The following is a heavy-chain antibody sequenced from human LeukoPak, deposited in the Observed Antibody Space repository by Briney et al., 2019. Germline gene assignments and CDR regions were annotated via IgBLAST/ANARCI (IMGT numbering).Heavy chain of an antibody. CDR2: IIPIFGTA. Sequence: SVKVSCKASGGTFSSYAISWVRQAPGQGLEWMGGIIPIFGTANYAQKFQGRVTITADESTSTAYMELSSLRSEDTAVYYCARAGYCSGGSCFHPPYYFDYWGQGTLVTVSS. D-gene: IGHD2-15*01. CDR1: GGTFSSYA. V-gene: IGHV1-69*13. J-gene: IGHJ4*02. CDR3: ARAGYCSGGSCFHPPYYFDY.